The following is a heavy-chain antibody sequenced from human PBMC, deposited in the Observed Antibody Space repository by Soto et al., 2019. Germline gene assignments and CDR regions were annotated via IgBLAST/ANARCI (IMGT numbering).Heavy chain of an antibody. Sequence: HPGGSLRLSCAASGFIFCSYAMSWVRQAPGKGLEWVSVISGSGDSTYYADSVKGRFTISRDNSKNTLYLQVSSLRIEDTAVYYGEREYSLAVLAPGYWGQGTLVTVSS. D-gene: IGHD2-8*02. V-gene: IGHV3-23*01. J-gene: IGHJ4*02. CDR3: EREYSLAVLAPGY. CDR2: ISGSGDST. CDR1: GFIFCSYA.